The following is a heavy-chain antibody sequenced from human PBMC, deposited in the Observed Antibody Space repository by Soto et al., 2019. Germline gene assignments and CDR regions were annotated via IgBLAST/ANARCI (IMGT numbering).Heavy chain of an antibody. CDR2: IRGSGGPT. D-gene: IGHD5-12*01. CDR1: GLTFSNYA. CDR3: VKDFRGGYDWTHD. Sequence: EVQLLESGGDLVQPGGSLRLSCAASGLTFSNYAMSWVRQAPGKGLEWVSLIRGSGGPTNYADSVKGRFTVSRDNSKKMLFLQMNSLRAEDTAVYYCVKDFRGGYDWTHDWGQGTLVTVSS. V-gene: IGHV3-23*01. J-gene: IGHJ4*02.